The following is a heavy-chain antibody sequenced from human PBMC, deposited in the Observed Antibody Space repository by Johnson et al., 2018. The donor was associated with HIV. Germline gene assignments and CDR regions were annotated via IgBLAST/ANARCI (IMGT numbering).Heavy chain of an antibody. D-gene: IGHD1-26*01. CDR2: IKQDGSEK. Sequence: VQLVESGGGLVQPGGSLRLSCAASGFTFSTYWMSWVRQAPGKGLEWVANIKQDGSEKYYADSVKGRFTISRDNAKNSLYLQMNSLRAEDTALYYCASAWGELDDAFDIWGQGTMVTVSS. V-gene: IGHV3-7*03. CDR3: ASAWGELDDAFDI. CDR1: GFTFSTYW. J-gene: IGHJ3*02.